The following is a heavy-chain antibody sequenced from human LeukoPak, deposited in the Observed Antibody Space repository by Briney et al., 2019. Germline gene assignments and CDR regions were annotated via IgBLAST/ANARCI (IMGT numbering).Heavy chain of an antibody. V-gene: IGHV3-66*01. D-gene: IGHD1-26*01. CDR3: AREDAGGTYSFDY. CDR2: IYTSGIT. J-gene: IGHJ4*02. CDR1: GFTVSSDF. Sequence: GGSLRLSCAVSGFTVSSDFMSWVRQAPGKGPEWVSVIYTSGITYYADSVRGRFTISRDNSKNTLYLQMDSLTAEDTAVYYCAREDAGGTYSFDYWGQGILVTVSS.